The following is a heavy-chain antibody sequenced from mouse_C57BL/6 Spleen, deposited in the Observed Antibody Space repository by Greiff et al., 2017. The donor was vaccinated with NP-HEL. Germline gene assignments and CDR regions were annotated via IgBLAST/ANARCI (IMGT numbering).Heavy chain of an antibody. CDR1: GYTFTDYE. J-gene: IGHJ2*01. Sequence: QVQLKESGAELVRPGASVTLSCKASGYTFTDYEMHWVKQTPVHGLEWIGAIDPETGGTAYNQKFKGKAILTADKSSSTAYMELRSLTSEDSAVYYCTRSLDYGSSEGYFDYWGQGTTLTVSS. CDR2: IDPETGGT. D-gene: IGHD1-1*01. V-gene: IGHV1-15*01. CDR3: TRSLDYGSSEGYFDY.